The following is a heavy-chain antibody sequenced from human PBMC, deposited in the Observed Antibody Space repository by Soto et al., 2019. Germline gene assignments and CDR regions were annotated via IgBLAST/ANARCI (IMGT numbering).Heavy chain of an antibody. CDR2: ISGSGGST. D-gene: IGHD2-15*01. J-gene: IGHJ3*02. CDR3: AKLGGNDAFDM. V-gene: IGHV3-23*01. Sequence: EVQLLESGGGLVQPGGSLRLSCTASGFTFSSYAMSWVRQAPGKGLEWVSGISGSGGSTYYADSVKGRFTISRDNSKHTLYLQMNSLRAEDTAAYYCAKLGGNDAFDMWGQGTMVTVSS. CDR1: GFTFSSYA.